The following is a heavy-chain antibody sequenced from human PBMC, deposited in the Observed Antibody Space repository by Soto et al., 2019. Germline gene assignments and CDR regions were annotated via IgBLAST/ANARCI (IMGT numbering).Heavy chain of an antibody. CDR3: AVRLFGIVWTFDS. J-gene: IGHJ4*02. CDR1: GASITAHY. Sequence: PGESLSLTCEVSGASITAHYWSWIRQAPGKGLEWIGNVYHTGSTDYNSSLRSRATISVDTSKNQLSLNMNPVTAADTAVYYCAVRLFGIVWTFDSWGQGALSPVSS. V-gene: IGHV4-59*11. D-gene: IGHD2-15*01. CDR2: VYHTGST.